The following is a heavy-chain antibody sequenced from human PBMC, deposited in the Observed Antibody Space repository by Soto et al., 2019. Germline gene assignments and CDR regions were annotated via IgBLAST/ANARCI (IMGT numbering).Heavy chain of an antibody. J-gene: IGHJ6*02. V-gene: IGHV1-18*04. CDR1: GYTLTGDY. CDR3: AREGSAPYYYYGMDA. Sequence: ASVKGSCKASGYTLTGDYVHWVRQAPGQGLEWMGWISAYNGNTNYAQKLQGRVTMTTDTSTSTAYMELRSLRSDDTAVYYCAREGSAPYYYYGMDAWGQGTTVTVSS. D-gene: IGHD3-10*01. CDR2: ISAYNGNT.